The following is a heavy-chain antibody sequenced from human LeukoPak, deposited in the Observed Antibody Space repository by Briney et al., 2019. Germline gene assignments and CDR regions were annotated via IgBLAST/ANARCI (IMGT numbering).Heavy chain of an antibody. J-gene: IGHJ4*02. CDR1: GGSISSGGYY. Sequence: SETLPLTCTVSGGSISSGGYYWSWIRQHPGKGLEWIGYIYYSGSTYYNPSLKSRVTISVDTSKNQFSLKLSSVTAADTAVYYCARGTRMTTVVTPETSIFDYWGQGTLVSVSS. V-gene: IGHV4-31*03. CDR3: ARGTRMTTVVTPETSIFDY. D-gene: IGHD4-23*01. CDR2: IYYSGST.